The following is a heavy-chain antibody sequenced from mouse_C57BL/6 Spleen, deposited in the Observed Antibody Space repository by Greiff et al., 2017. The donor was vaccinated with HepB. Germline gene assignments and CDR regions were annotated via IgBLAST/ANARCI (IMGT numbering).Heavy chain of an antibody. J-gene: IGHJ3*01. CDR3: ARDIDSNDRFAY. Sequence: QVQLQQSGAELVKPGASVKISCKASGYAFSSYWMNWVKQRPGKGLEWIGQIYPGDGDTNYNGKFKGKATLTADKSSSTAYMQLSSLTSEDSAVYFCARDIDSNDRFAYWGQGTLVTVSA. CDR1: GYAFSSYW. CDR2: IYPGDGDT. D-gene: IGHD2-12*01. V-gene: IGHV1-80*01.